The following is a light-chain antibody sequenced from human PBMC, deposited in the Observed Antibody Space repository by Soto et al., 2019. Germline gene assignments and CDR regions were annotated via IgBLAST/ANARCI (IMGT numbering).Light chain of an antibody. J-gene: IGKJ1*01. Sequence: EIVMTQSPATLSVSPGERATLSCRASQSVGSNLAWYQQRPGQAPRLLIYGASTRATGVPARFSGSGSGTEFTLTLSSLQSEDFGRYFCQPYNNSPPDRTFGQGTKVEIK. CDR3: QPYNNSPPDRT. CDR1: QSVGSN. V-gene: IGKV3-15*01. CDR2: GAS.